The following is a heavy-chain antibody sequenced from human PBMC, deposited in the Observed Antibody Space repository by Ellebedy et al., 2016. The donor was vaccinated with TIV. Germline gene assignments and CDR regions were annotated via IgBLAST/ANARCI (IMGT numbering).Heavy chain of an antibody. CDR1: GYSFTSYW. V-gene: IGHV5-51*01. CDR2: IYPGDSDT. CDR3: ARGFLTGHDAFDI. D-gene: IGHD1-20*01. Sequence: GESLKISXKGSGYSFTSYWISWVRQMPGKGLEWMGIIYPGDSDTRYSPSFQGQVTISADKSISTAYLQWSSLKASDTAMYYCARGFLTGHDAFDIWGQGTMVTVSS. J-gene: IGHJ3*02.